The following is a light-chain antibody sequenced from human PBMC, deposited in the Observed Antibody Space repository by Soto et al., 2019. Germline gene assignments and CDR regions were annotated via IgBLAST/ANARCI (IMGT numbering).Light chain of an antibody. CDR2: TAS. Sequence: DIKMTQSPSSLSASVGDRVTITCRASQYISNYLNWYQQKSGTAPKLLIHTASTLQSGVPSRFSGRGSGPDFTLTISSVQPDDFAIYFCQQSYSTPPTFGQGTTLKIK. CDR3: QQSYSTPPT. V-gene: IGKV1-39*01. CDR1: QYISNY. J-gene: IGKJ2*01.